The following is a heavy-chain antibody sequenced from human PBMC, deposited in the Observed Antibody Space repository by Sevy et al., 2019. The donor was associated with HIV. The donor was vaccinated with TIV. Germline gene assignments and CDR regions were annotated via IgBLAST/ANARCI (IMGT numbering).Heavy chain of an antibody. CDR1: GYTFTGYY. J-gene: IGHJ4*02. D-gene: IGHD3-16*01. V-gene: IGHV1-2*02. Sequence: ASVKVSCKASGYTFTGYYMHWVRQAPGQGLEWMGWINPNSGGTNYAQKFQGRVTMTRDTSISTAYMELSRLRSDDTAVYYCARDLYFPDYVWGSCWGYWGQGTLVTVSS. CDR3: ARDLYFPDYVWGSCWGY. CDR2: INPNSGGT.